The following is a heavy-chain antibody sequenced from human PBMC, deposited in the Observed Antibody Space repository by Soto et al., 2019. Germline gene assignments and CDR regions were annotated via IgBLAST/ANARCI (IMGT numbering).Heavy chain of an antibody. Sequence: QVQLVQSGAEVKKPGSSVKVSCKASGGTFSSYAISWVRQAPGQGLEWLGGIIPSFGTANYAQKFQGRVTITADESTSTAYMELSSLRSEDTAVYYCARAVMGTYYYGSGSYYTSTDWFDPWGQGTLVTVSS. CDR1: GGTFSSYA. D-gene: IGHD3-10*01. J-gene: IGHJ5*02. V-gene: IGHV1-69*01. CDR3: ARAVMGTYYYGSGSYYTSTDWFDP. CDR2: IIPSFGTA.